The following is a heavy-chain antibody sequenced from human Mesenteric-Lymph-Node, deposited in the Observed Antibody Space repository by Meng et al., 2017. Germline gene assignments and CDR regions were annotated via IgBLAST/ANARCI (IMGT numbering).Heavy chain of an antibody. J-gene: IGHJ4*02. Sequence: GESLKISCAASGFTFSDYYMSWIRQAPGKGLEWVSWISSSGSTIYYADSVKGRFTISRDNAKNSLYLQMNSLRAEDTAVYYCAELQWPVDNWGQGTQVTVSS. CDR1: GFTFSDYY. CDR2: ISSSGSTI. D-gene: IGHD6-19*01. CDR3: AELQWPVDN. V-gene: IGHV3-11*01.